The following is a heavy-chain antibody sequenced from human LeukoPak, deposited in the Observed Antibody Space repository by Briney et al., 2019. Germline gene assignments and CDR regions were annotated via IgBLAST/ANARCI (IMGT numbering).Heavy chain of an antibody. Sequence: PSETLSLTCVVSGYSISNDYYWGWIRQPPGKGLEWIGNIYHSGGSYYNPSLKSRVTILVDTSKNQFSLKLSSVTAADTAVYHCAKAGTTGIHHWFDPWGQGNLVTVSS. D-gene: IGHD1-1*01. CDR2: IYHSGGS. J-gene: IGHJ5*02. CDR1: GYSISNDYY. V-gene: IGHV4-38-2*01. CDR3: AKAGTTGIHHWFDP.